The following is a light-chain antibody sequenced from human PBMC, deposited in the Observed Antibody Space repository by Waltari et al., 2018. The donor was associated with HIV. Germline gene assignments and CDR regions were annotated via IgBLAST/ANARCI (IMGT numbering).Light chain of an antibody. CDR1: SSAVGGYNY. Sequence: QSALTQPASVSGSPGQSITIPCTGTSSAVGGYNYVSWYQQHPGKAPKLMIYEVSNRPSGVSNRFSGSKSGNTASLTISGLQAEDEADYYCSSYTRSSTHVVFGGGTKLTVL. CDR2: EVS. CDR3: SSYTRSSTHVV. V-gene: IGLV2-14*01. J-gene: IGLJ2*01.